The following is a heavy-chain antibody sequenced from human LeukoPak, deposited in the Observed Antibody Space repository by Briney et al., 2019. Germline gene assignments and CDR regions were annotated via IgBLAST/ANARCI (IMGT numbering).Heavy chain of an antibody. Sequence: SETLSLTCTVSGGSISSHYWSWIRQPPGKGLEWIGYIYYSGSTNYNPSLKSRVTISVDMSKNQFSLKLSSVTAADTAVYYCAREIAAAGTVWFDPWGQGTLVTVSS. V-gene: IGHV4-59*11. J-gene: IGHJ5*02. CDR1: GGSISSHY. D-gene: IGHD6-13*01. CDR3: AREIAAAGTVWFDP. CDR2: IYYSGST.